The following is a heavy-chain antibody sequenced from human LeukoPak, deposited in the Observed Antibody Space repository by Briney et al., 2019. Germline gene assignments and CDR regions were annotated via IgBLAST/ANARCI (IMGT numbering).Heavy chain of an antibody. CDR1: GGTFSSYA. CDR2: IIPIFGTA. V-gene: IGHV1-69*01. D-gene: IGHD4-23*01. CDR3: ARSRFYGGNSVVDY. J-gene: IGHJ4*02. Sequence: SVKVSCKASGGTFSSYAISWVRQAPGQGLEWMGGIIPIFGTANYAQKFQGRVTITADESTSTAYMELSSLRPEDTAVYYCARSRFYGGNSVVDYWGQGTLVTVSS.